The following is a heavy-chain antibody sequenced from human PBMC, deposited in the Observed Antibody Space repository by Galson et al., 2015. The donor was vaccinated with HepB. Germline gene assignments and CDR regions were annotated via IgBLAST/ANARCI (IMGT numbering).Heavy chain of an antibody. V-gene: IGHV3-21*01. CDR3: ARDVYIGSGYGANSFDY. Sequence: SLRLSCAASGFIFSGYSMNWVRQAPGKGLEWVSSISGSGDSTYYADSLRGRFTISRDNAKKSLYLEMNSLRAEDTAVYYCARDVYIGSGYGANSFDYWGQGTLVTVSS. CDR1: GFIFSGYS. J-gene: IGHJ4*02. CDR2: ISGSGDST. D-gene: IGHD3-22*01.